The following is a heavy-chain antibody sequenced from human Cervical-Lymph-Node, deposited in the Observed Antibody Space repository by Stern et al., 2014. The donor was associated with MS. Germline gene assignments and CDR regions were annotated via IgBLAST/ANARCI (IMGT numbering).Heavy chain of an antibody. D-gene: IGHD3-10*01. CDR3: ARHLEWFGGY. CDR1: GGSISSSSYY. V-gene: IGHV4-39*01. Sequence: QLQLQESGPGLVKPSETLSLTCTVSGGSISSSSYYWGWIRQPPGRGLEWIGSIYYSGSTYYNQSLKSRVTISVDTSKHQFSLKQSSVTAADTAVYYCARHLEWFGGYWGQGTLVTVSS. CDR2: IYYSGST. J-gene: IGHJ4*02.